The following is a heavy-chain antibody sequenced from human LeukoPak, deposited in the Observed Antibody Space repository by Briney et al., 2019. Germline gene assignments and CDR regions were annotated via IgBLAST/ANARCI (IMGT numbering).Heavy chain of an antibody. D-gene: IGHD6-19*01. CDR2: INHSGST. CDR1: GGSFSGYY. CDR3: AGLVGDSGWYFSDY. J-gene: IGHJ4*02. Sequence: SETLSLTCAVYGGSFSGYYWSWIRQPPGKGLEWIGEINHSGSTNYNPSLKSRVTISVDTSKNQFSLKLSSVTAADTAVYYGAGLVGDSGWYFSDYWGQGTLVTVSS. V-gene: IGHV4-34*01.